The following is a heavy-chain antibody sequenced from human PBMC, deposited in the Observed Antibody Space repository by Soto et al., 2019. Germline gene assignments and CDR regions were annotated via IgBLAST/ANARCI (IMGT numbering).Heavy chain of an antibody. V-gene: IGHV4-30-4*01. Sequence: QVQLQESGPGLVKPSQTLSLTCTVSGGSISSGDYYWSWIRQPPGKGLEWIGYIYYSGSTYYNPSLKSRVTISVDTSKNPFSLKLSSVTAADTAVYYCARRPQDCSGGRCYLYFHHWGQCTLVTVSS. D-gene: IGHD2-15*01. CDR3: ARRPQDCSGGRCYLYFHH. CDR1: GGSISSGDYY. CDR2: IYYSGST. J-gene: IGHJ1*01.